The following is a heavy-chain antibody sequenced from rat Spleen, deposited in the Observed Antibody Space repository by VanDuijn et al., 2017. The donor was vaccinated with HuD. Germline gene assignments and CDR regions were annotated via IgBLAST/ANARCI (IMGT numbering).Heavy chain of an antibody. CDR3: ARSAGLGRGFFDY. V-gene: IGHV3-1*01. CDR2: ISYSGST. Sequence: EVQLQESGPGLVKPSQSLSLTCSVTGYSITSNYWGWIRKFPGNKMEWMGYISYSGSTSYNPSLKSRISIIRDTSKNQFFLQVNSVTTEDTATYFCARSAGLGRGFFDYWGQGVMVTVSS. CDR1: GYSITSNY. D-gene: IGHD1-11*01. J-gene: IGHJ2*01.